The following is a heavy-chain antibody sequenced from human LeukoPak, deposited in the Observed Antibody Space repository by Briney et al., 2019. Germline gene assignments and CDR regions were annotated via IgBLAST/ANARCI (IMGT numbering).Heavy chain of an antibody. J-gene: IGHJ3*01. CDR3: ARMEVA. Sequence: GGSLRPSCAASGFTFSRSWMHWVRQAPGKGLVWVSRISSDGITTNYADSVKGRFTISRDNAKNTVYLQMNSLRAEDTAVYYCARMEVAWGQGTIVTVSS. CDR1: GFTFSRSW. V-gene: IGHV3-74*01. CDR2: ISSDGITT. D-gene: IGHD3-3*01.